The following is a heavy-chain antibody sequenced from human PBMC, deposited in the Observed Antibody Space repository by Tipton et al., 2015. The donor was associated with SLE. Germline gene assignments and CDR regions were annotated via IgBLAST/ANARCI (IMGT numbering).Heavy chain of an antibody. Sequence: GSLRLSCAASGFTFSSSDMHWVRQATGKGLEWVSAIGTAGDTYYPGSVKGRFTISRENAKNSLYLQMNSLRAGDTAVYYCARGGGYGGNSHAFDIWGQGTMVTVSS. D-gene: IGHD4-23*01. CDR1: GFTFSSSD. J-gene: IGHJ3*02. CDR3: ARGGGYGGNSHAFDI. CDR2: IGTAGDT. V-gene: IGHV3-13*01.